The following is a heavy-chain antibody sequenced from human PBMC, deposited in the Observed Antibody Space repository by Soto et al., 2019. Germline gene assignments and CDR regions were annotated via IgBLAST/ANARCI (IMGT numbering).Heavy chain of an antibody. CDR3: SKLPGRGGSPVG. J-gene: IGHJ4*02. Sequence: GGSLRLSCAASGFTFSSYGMHRVRQAPGKGLEWVAVISYDGSNKYYADSVKGRFTISRDNSKNTLYLQMNSLRAEDTAVYYCSKLPGRGGSPVGWGQGTLVTVSS. V-gene: IGHV3-30*18. CDR2: ISYDGSNK. D-gene: IGHD2-15*01. CDR1: GFTFSSYG.